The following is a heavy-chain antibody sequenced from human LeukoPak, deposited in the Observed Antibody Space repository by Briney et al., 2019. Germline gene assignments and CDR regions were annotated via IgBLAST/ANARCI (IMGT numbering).Heavy chain of an antibody. CDR2: INPSGGST. CDR1: GYTFTSYY. J-gene: IGHJ4*02. V-gene: IGHV1-46*01. Sequence: GASVKVSCKASGYTFTSYYMHWVRQAPGQGLEWMGIINPSGGSTSYAQKFQGRVTMTRDTSTSTVYMELSSLRAEDTAVYYCARETSSIAAAGRDHFDYWGQGTLVTVSS. CDR3: ARETSSIAAAGRDHFDY. D-gene: IGHD6-13*01.